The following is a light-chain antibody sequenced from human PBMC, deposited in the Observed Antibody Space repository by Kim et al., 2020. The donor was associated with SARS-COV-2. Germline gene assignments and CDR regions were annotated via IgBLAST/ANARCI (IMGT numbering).Light chain of an antibody. V-gene: IGKV3-11*01. CDR1: QSVGTS. J-gene: IGKJ4*01. CDR2: DAS. CDR3: HQRSDWPLT. Sequence: EIVLTQSPATLSLSPGERASLSCRASQSVGTSLVWYQQKVSQAPRLLIYDASKRATDIPAKFSGSGSGTDFTLTISNLESEDFAVYYCHQRSDWPLTFGGGTKVDIK.